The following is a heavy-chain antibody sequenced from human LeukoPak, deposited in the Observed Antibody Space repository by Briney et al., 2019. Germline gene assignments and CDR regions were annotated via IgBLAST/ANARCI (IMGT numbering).Heavy chain of an antibody. J-gene: IGHJ4*02. V-gene: IGHV3-23*01. D-gene: IGHD6-19*01. CDR1: GFTFSTYS. CDR2: IYPRGDST. Sequence: GGSLRLSCAASGFTFSTYSMTWVRQGPGKGLEWVSSIYPRGDSTFYADSVKGRFTISRHNSKNTLYLQMSSLRTEDTAIYYCAKDVVPDSGWDLDYWGQGTLVTVSS. CDR3: AKDVVPDSGWDLDY.